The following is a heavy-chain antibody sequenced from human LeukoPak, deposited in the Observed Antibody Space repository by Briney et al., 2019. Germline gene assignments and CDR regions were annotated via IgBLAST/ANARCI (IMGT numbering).Heavy chain of an antibody. Sequence: GGSLRLSCAASGFTVSSNYMTWVRQAPGKGLEWVSVIYSGGSTYYADSVKGRFTVSRDNSKNTLYLQMNSLRAEDTAVYLCATAAVVGTVDYWGQGTLVTVSS. CDR3: ATAAVVGTVDY. CDR2: IYSGGST. V-gene: IGHV3-66*01. J-gene: IGHJ4*02. CDR1: GFTVSSNY. D-gene: IGHD6-19*01.